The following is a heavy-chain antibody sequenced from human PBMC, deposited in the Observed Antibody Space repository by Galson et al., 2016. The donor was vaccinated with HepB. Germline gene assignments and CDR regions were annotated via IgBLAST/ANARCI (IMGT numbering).Heavy chain of an antibody. Sequence: SLRLSCAASGFSVGGKYMSWARQAPGKGLEWVSAIFSGDATYYRDSVKGRFTISRDTSKNTPYLQMNNLRAEDTAIYYCEGYSDPFDIWGQGTMVTVSS. J-gene: IGHJ3*02. CDR2: IFSGDAT. CDR1: GFSVGGKY. CDR3: EGYSDPFDI. D-gene: IGHD3-22*01. V-gene: IGHV3-53*01.